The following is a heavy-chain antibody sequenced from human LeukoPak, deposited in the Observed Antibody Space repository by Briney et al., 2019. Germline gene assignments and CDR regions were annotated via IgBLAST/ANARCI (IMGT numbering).Heavy chain of an antibody. CDR2: ISYDGSNK. D-gene: IGHD3-10*02. CDR3: AKFFTGEYVRAFDV. V-gene: IGHV3-30*18. Sequence: GGSLRLSCAASGFTFSSYAMHWVRQAPGKGLEWVAVISYDGSNKYYADSVKGRFTISRDNSKHTLYLQMNSLRAEDTAVYYCAKFFTGEYVRAFDVWGQGTMVTVSS. J-gene: IGHJ3*01. CDR1: GFTFSSYA.